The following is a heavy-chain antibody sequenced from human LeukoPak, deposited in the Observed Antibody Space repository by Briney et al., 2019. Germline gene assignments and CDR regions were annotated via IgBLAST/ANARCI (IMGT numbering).Heavy chain of an antibody. V-gene: IGHV1-2*02. CDR1: GYTFTGYY. J-gene: IGHJ5*02. Sequence: ASVKVSCKASGYTFTGYYMHWVRQAPGQGLECMGWINPDSGGTNYAQKFQGRVTMTRDTSISTAYMELSRLRSDDTAVYYCARGATRYDSSGYYYKANWFDPWGQGTLVTVSS. D-gene: IGHD3-22*01. CDR2: INPDSGGT. CDR3: ARGATRYDSSGYYYKANWFDP.